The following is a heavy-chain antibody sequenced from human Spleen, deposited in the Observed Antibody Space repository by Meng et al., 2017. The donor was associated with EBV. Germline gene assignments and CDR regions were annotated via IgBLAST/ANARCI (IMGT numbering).Heavy chain of an antibody. CDR1: GDSISSFYY. Sequence: QLREAGPGKLKPSRTLSLPCTVSGDSISSFYYWGWIRQPPGRGLEWIGSVHYTGSTYYSPSLKSRVTVSVDTSKNQFSLRLTSVTAADTAVYYCARPFPSWQSPRLDPFGAWGQGTLVTVSS. CDR3: ARPFPSWQSPRLDPFGA. J-gene: IGHJ5*02. D-gene: IGHD6-19*01. V-gene: IGHV4-39*01. CDR2: VHYTGST.